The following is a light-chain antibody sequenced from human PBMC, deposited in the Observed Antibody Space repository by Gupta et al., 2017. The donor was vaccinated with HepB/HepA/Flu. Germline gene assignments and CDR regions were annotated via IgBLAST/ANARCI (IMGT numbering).Light chain of an antibody. J-gene: IGKJ1*01. CDR3: QHEDNSPWT. Sequence: EIVLTQSPGTLSLSPGERATLSCRASQSVTSSYLAWFQQKAGQAPRLLIYDASSRAAGIPDRFSGSGSGTDFTLTIDKLEPEDLAVYFCQHEDNSPWTFGQGTKVEIK. V-gene: IGKV3-20*01. CDR2: DAS. CDR1: QSVTSSY.